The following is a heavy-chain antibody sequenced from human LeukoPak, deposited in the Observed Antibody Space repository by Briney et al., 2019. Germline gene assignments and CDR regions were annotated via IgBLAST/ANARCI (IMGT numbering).Heavy chain of an antibody. J-gene: IGHJ4*02. V-gene: IGHV4-31*03. CDR2: IYYSGGT. D-gene: IGHD5-24*01. CDR3: ARARRDGYNFDY. Sequence: ASETLSLTCTVSGGSISSGGYYWSWIRQHPGKGLEWIGYIYYSGGTYYNPSLKSRVTISVDTSKNQFSLKLSSVTAADTAVYYCARARRDGYNFDYWGQGTLVTVSS. CDR1: GGSISSGGYY.